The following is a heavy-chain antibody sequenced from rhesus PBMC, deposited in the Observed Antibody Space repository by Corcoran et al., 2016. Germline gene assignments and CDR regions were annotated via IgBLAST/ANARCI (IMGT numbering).Heavy chain of an antibody. J-gene: IGHJ4*01. Sequence: QVQLQESGPGLVKPSETLSLTCAVSGPPPSSHRWGWIRQPPGRGLEWVGSWYGSGGSTEYIPSLKSRATFSRDTSKSQFSLKLGSVTAADTAVYYCAGVPYTVIMVFDYWGQGVLVTVSS. D-gene: IGHD4-23*01. CDR2: WYGSGGST. CDR1: GPPPSSHR. V-gene: IGHV4-160*01. CDR3: AGVPYTVIMVFDY.